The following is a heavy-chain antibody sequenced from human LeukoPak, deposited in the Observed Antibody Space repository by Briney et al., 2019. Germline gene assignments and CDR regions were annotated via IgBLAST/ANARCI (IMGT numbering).Heavy chain of an antibody. CDR1: GFTVSSHY. V-gene: IGHV3-66*01. CDR2: IYSGGST. CDR3: ARGGASTGYFQH. Sequence: GGSLRLSCAASGFTVSSHYMSWVRQAPGKGLKWVSVIYSGGSTYYADSVKGRFTISRDNSKNTLYLQMNSLRAEDTAVYYCARGGASTGYFQHWGQGTLVTVSS. D-gene: IGHD3-16*01. J-gene: IGHJ1*01.